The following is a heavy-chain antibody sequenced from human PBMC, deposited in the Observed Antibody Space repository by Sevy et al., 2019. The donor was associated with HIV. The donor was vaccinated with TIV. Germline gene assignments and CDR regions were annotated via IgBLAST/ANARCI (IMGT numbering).Heavy chain of an antibody. CDR1: GYTLSSYD. Sequence: ASVKVSCKASGYTLSSYDINWVRQATGQGLEWMGWMNPDSGRKGYAPKFQGRVTMTTNTSIGTAYMELRSLRSEDSAVYYCARADLDSGTFFYYYGMDVWGQGTTVTVSS. J-gene: IGHJ6*02. CDR2: MNPDSGRK. D-gene: IGHD6-13*01. V-gene: IGHV1-8*01. CDR3: ARADLDSGTFFYYYGMDV.